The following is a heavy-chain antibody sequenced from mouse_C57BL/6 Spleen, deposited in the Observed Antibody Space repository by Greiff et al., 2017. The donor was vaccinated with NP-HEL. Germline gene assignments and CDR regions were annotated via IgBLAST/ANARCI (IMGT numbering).Heavy chain of an antibody. J-gene: IGHJ4*01. V-gene: IGHV5-6*01. Sequence: EVQLQQSGGDLVKPGGSLKLSCAASGFTFSSYGMSWVRQTPDKRLEWVATISSGGSYPYYPDSVKGRFPISRDNAKNTLYLQMSSLKSEDTAMYYFARQGSSFAMDYGGKGTSVTVSS. CDR3: ARQGSSFAMDY. D-gene: IGHD1-1*01. CDR1: GFTFSSYG. CDR2: ISSGGSYP.